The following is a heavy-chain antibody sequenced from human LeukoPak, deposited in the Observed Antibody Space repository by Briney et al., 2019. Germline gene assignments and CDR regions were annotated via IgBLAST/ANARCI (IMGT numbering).Heavy chain of an antibody. CDR2: ISYDGSNK. CDR1: GFTFSSYA. J-gene: IGHJ4*02. D-gene: IGHD3-10*01. V-gene: IGHV3-30-3*01. CDR3: ARDHNYGSGSGFDY. Sequence: GRSLRLSCAASGFTFSSYAMHWVRQAPGKGLEWVAVISYDGSNKYYADSVKGRFTTSRDNSKNTLYLQMNSLRAEDTAVYYCARDHNYGSGSGFDYWGQGTLVTVPS.